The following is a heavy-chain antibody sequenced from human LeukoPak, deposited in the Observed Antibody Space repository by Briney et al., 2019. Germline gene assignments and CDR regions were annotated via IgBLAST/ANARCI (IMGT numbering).Heavy chain of an antibody. CDR1: GDSISSYY. Sequence: SETLSLTCTVSGDSISSYYWSWIRQPPGKGLEWIGYIYYSGSTNYNPYLKSRVTISVDTSKNQFSLKLSSVTAADTAVYYCARDRGDFWSGYYSHYFDYWGQGTLVTVSS. V-gene: IGHV4-59*01. D-gene: IGHD3-3*01. J-gene: IGHJ4*02. CDR2: IYYSGST. CDR3: ARDRGDFWSGYYSHYFDY.